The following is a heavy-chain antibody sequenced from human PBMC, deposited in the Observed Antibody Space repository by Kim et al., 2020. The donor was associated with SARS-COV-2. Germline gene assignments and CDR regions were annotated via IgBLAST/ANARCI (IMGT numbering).Heavy chain of an antibody. Sequence: GGSLRLSCAAFEFTFNTYAMHWVRQAPGKGLEWVASIGGGDTYYADSVTGRFTISRDDSKRMVFLQMNSLRADDTALYYCTKDNINFNSVWDAFDVWGQGTMVTVSS. CDR1: EFTFNTYA. V-gene: IGHV3-23*01. CDR3: TKDNINFNSVWDAFDV. D-gene: IGHD2-15*01. CDR2: IGGGDT. J-gene: IGHJ3*01.